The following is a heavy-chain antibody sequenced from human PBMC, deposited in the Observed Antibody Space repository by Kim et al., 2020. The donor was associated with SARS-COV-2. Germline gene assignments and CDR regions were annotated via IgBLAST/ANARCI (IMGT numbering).Heavy chain of an antibody. J-gene: IGHJ4*02. V-gene: IGHV3-33*06. D-gene: IGHD2-15*01. Sequence: VKGRFTISRDNPKNTLYLQMNNLRAEDTAVYYCAKERRKYCSGGSCHLEYWGQGTLVTVSS. CDR3: AKERRKYCSGGSCHLEY.